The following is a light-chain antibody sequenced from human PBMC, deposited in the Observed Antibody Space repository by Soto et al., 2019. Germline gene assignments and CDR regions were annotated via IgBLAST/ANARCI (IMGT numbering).Light chain of an antibody. Sequence: QSALTQPPSASGSPGQSVIISCTGTSSDIGFYNYVSWYQHHPGRAPKLIIYDVNKRPSGVPHRFSGSKSGDSASLTVSGLQPEDEADYYCSSYAGKNSLVFGTGTKVTV. V-gene: IGLV2-8*01. J-gene: IGLJ1*01. CDR2: DVN. CDR3: SSYAGKNSLV. CDR1: SSDIGFYNY.